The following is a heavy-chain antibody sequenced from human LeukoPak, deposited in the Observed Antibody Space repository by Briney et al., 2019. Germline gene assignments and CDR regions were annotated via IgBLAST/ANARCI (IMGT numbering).Heavy chain of an antibody. D-gene: IGHD1-26*01. CDR2: ISGSGSST. V-gene: IGHV3-23*01. CDR1: GFTFDSYA. J-gene: IGHJ4*02. Sequence: GGSLRLSCAASGFTFDSYAMSWVRQAPGRGLEWVSSISGSGSSTYYADFVKGRFTISRDNSKNTLYLQMDSLRIEDTAEYYCAKGNSARSGSYYGDYWGQGTLVTVSS. CDR3: AKGNSARSGSYYGDY.